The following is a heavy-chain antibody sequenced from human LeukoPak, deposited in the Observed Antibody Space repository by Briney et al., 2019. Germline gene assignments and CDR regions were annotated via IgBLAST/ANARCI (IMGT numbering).Heavy chain of an antibody. V-gene: IGHV3-30-3*01. CDR1: GFTFSSYA. CDR2: ISYDGSNK. CDR3: AREGGPIDAFDI. Sequence: GGSLRLSCAASGFTFSSYAMHWVRQAPGKGLEWVAVISYDGSNKYYADSVKGRFTISRDNSKNTLYLQMNSLRAEDTAVYYCAREGGPIDAFDIWGQGTMVTVSS. J-gene: IGHJ3*02.